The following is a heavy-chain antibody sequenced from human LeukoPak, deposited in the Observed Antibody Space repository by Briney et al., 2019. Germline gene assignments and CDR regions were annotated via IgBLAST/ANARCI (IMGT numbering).Heavy chain of an antibody. CDR2: IIPIFGTA. Sequence: SVTVSCKASGGTFSSYAISWVRQAPGQGLEWMGGIIPIFGTANSAQTFQGRVTITADESTSTAYMELRSQRSEDTAGYYCARTPRYSGSYYGDYWGQGTLVTVSS. V-gene: IGHV1-69*13. CDR1: GGTFSSYA. CDR3: ARTPRYSGSYYGDY. J-gene: IGHJ4*02. D-gene: IGHD1-26*01.